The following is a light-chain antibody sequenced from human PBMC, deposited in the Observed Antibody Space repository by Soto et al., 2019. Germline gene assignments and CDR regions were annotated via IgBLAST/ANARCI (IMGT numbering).Light chain of an antibody. CDR1: QSVNSN. CDR3: QQYKNWRT. J-gene: IGKJ2*02. Sequence: EIVMTQSPATLSVSPGERATLSCRASQSVNSNLAWYQQKPGQAPRLLIYGASTRATGIPARFSGSGSGTEFTHTISCLQSEDLAVYYCQQYKNWRTFGQGTKLEIK. CDR2: GAS. V-gene: IGKV3-15*01.